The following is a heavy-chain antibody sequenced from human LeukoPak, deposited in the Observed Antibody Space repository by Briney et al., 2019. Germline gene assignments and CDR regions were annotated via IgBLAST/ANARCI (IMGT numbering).Heavy chain of an antibody. CDR1: GFTFSSYA. D-gene: IGHD2-2*03. J-gene: IGHJ4*02. CDR3: AKDGEVGYCSSTSCSTPYYFDY. Sequence: QPGGSLRLSCAASGFTFSSYAMSWVRQAPGKGLEWVSAISGSGGSTYYADSVKGRFTISRDDSKNTLYLQMNSLRAKDTAVYYCAKDGEVGYCSSTSCSTPYYFDYWGQGTLVTVSS. CDR2: ISGSGGST. V-gene: IGHV3-23*01.